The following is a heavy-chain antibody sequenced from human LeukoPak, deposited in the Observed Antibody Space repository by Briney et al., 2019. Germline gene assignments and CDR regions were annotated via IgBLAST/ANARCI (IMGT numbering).Heavy chain of an antibody. Sequence: GGSLRLSCAASGFTFSNYEMNWVRQAPGKGLEWISHISNFGDIIHYADSVEGRFTISRDNAKNSLYLQMDSLRAEDTAVYYCAKDAAAVVGTVYMDVWGKGTTVTISS. CDR3: AKDAAAVVGTVYMDV. CDR1: GFTFSNYE. J-gene: IGHJ6*03. CDR2: ISNFGDII. V-gene: IGHV3-48*03. D-gene: IGHD6-13*01.